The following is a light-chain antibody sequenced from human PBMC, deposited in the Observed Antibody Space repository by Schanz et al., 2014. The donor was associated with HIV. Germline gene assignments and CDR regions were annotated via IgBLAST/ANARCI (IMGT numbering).Light chain of an antibody. CDR2: DNY. Sequence: QSVLTQPPSVSAAPGQRVTISCSGHSYSIGNNFVSWFQQLPGTAPKLLIYDNYKRTSGIPDRFSGSKSGTSATLVITGLQTGDEADYYCGTWDSRMSVGFVFRSGTKLTVL. V-gene: IGLV1-51*01. J-gene: IGLJ1*01. CDR3: GTWDSRMSVGFV. CDR1: SYSIGNNF.